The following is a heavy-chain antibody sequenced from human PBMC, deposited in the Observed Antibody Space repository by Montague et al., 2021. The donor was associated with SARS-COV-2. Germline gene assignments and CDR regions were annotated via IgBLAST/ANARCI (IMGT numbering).Heavy chain of an antibody. CDR2: INHSGST. J-gene: IGHJ6*02. Sequence: SETLSLTCAVYGGSISGYYWSWIRQPPGKGLEWIGEINHSGSTNYNPSLTSRVTISVDTSKNQFSLKLSSVTAAATAVYYCARGGIGFGQWRGDYYYYGMDVWGQGTTVTVSS. CDR1: GGSISGYY. CDR3: ARGGIGFGQWRGDYYYYGMDV. V-gene: IGHV4-34*01. D-gene: IGHD6-19*01.